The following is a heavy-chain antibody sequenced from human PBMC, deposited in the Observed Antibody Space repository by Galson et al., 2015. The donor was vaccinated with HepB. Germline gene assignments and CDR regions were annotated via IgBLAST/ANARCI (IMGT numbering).Heavy chain of an antibody. CDR1: GLTFNNYA. J-gene: IGHJ6*02. V-gene: IGHV3-23*01. D-gene: IGHD3-10*01. Sequence: SLRLSCAASGLTFNNYALGWVRQALGKGLEWVSVIGGSSPNTYYADSVKGRFTISRDNSRNTLFLQMTSLRADDTAVYYCAKYSGVPWFGEFKHFYGMDVWGQGTTVTVSS. CDR2: IGGSSPNT. CDR3: AKYSGVPWFGEFKHFYGMDV.